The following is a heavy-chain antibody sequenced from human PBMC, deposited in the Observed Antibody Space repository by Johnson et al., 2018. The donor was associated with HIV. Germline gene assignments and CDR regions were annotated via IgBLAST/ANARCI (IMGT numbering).Heavy chain of an antibody. V-gene: IGHV3-30*04. CDR3: AKGGGQLWFYIAFDI. CDR2: VSYDGSER. D-gene: IGHD5-18*01. Sequence: QVQLVESGGGVVQPGRSLRLSCAASGFSFSSYAMHWVRQAPGKGLEWVAVVSYDGSERYYADSVKGRFTISRDSSKNTLYLQMNSLRAEDTAVYYCAKGGGQLWFYIAFDIWGQGTMVTVSS. J-gene: IGHJ3*02. CDR1: GFSFSSYA.